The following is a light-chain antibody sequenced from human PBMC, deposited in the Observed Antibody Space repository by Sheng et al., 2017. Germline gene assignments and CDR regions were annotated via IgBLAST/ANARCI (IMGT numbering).Light chain of an antibody. CDR3: AAWDDSLSGWV. CDR2: RNN. CDR1: SSNIGSNY. J-gene: IGLJ3*02. V-gene: IGLV1-47*01. Sequence: QSVLTQPPSASGTPGQRVTISCSGSSSNIGSNYVYWYQQLPGTAPKLLIYRNNQRPSGVPDRFSRSKSGTSASLAISGLRSEDEADYYCAAWDDSLSGWVFGGGTKLTVL.